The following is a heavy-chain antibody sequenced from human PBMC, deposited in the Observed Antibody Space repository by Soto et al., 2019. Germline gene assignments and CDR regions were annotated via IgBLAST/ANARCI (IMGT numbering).Heavy chain of an antibody. CDR2: IYYSGSS. Sequence: QVQLQESGPGLVKPLDTLSLTCAVSGDSISSSNWWGWIRQPPGKGLEWIGYIYYSGSSYYNPSLKSRVSMSVDTSKNQFSLKLSSVTAVDTAVYYCARMYCTGGTCYTFDYWGQGTLVTVSS. D-gene: IGHD2-15*01. CDR1: GDSISSSNW. J-gene: IGHJ4*02. V-gene: IGHV4-28*07. CDR3: ARMYCTGGTCYTFDY.